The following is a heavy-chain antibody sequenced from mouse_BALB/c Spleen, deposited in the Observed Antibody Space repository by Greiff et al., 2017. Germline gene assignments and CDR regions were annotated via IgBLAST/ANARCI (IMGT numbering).Heavy chain of an antibody. CDR1: GYTFTEYI. J-gene: IGHJ3*01. V-gene: IGHV1-62-2*01. D-gene: IGHD2-14*01. Sequence: VQLQESGAGLVKPGASVKLSCKASGYTFTEYIIHWVKQRSGQGLEWIGWFYPGSGSIKYNEKFKDKATLTADKSSSTVYMELSRLTSEDSAVYFCARHEEGYRYDVRTWFAYWGQGTLVTVSA. CDR2: FYPGSGSI. CDR3: ARHEEGYRYDVRTWFAY.